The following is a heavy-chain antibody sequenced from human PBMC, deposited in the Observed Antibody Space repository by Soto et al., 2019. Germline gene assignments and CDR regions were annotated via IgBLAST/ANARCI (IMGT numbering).Heavy chain of an antibody. CDR3: AADSSGGGSGGMDV. CDR2: IVVGSGNT. Sequence: GASVKVSCKASGLTFTSSAVQWVRQASGQRLEWIGWIVVGSGNTNYAQKFQERVTITRDMSTSTAYMELSSLRSEDTAVYYCAADSSGGGSGGMDVWGQGTTVTVSS. V-gene: IGHV1-58*01. CDR1: GLTFTSSA. D-gene: IGHD6-19*01. J-gene: IGHJ6*02.